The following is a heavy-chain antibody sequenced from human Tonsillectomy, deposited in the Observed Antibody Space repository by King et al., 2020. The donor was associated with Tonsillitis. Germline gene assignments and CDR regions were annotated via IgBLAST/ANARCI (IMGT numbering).Heavy chain of an antibody. CDR3: AKDKEKWLVQDAFDI. CDR2: ISFDGSNK. D-gene: IGHD6-19*01. CDR1: GFTFSSYG. V-gene: IGHV3-30*18. J-gene: IGHJ3*02. Sequence: HVQLVESGGGVVQPGRSLRLSCAASGFTFSSYGMHWVRQAPGKGLEWVAVISFDGSNKYYADSVKGRFTISRDNSKNTLYLQMNSLRAEDTAVYYCAKDKEKWLVQDAFDIWGQGTMVTVSS.